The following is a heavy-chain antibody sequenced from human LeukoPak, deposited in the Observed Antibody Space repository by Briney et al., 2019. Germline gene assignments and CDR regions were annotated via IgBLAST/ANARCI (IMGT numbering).Heavy chain of an antibody. CDR3: ARLVVVRSCWFDP. CDR1: GGSNSNYY. V-gene: IGHV4-59*01. CDR2: IYYSGST. D-gene: IGHD2-21*01. Sequence: PSETLSLTCTVSGGSNSNYYWNWIRQPPGKGLEWIGYIYYSGSTNYNPSLKSRVTISVDTSKNQFSLKLSSVTAADTAVYYCARLVVVRSCWFDPWGQGTLVTVSS. J-gene: IGHJ5*02.